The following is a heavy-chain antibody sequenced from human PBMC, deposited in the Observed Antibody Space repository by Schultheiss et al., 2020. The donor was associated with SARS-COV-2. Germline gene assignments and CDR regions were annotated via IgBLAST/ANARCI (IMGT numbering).Heavy chain of an antibody. CDR3: ARDRLEGGLDY. J-gene: IGHJ4*02. V-gene: IGHV3-30-3*01. Sequence: GGSLRLSCAASGFTVSSNYMSWVRQAPGKGLEWVAVISYDGSNKYYADSVKGRFTISRDNSKNTLYLQMNSLRAEDTAVYYCARDRLEGGLDYWGQGTLVTVSS. CDR1: GFTVSSNY. D-gene: IGHD2-15*01. CDR2: ISYDGSNK.